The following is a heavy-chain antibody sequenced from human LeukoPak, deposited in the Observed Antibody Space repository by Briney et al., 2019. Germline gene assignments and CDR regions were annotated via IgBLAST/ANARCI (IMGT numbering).Heavy chain of an antibody. CDR1: GFTFSGYS. CDR3: AKDKGDYYYYYMDV. Sequence: GGSLRLSCAGSGFTFSGYSMHWVRQAPGKGLEWVAYISTSGSSAYYTDSVQGRFTISRDNAKNSLYLQMNTLRAEDTAVYYWAKDKGDYYYYYMDVWGKGTTVTVSS. CDR2: ISTSGSSA. J-gene: IGHJ6*03. V-gene: IGHV3-48*01. D-gene: IGHD3-10*01.